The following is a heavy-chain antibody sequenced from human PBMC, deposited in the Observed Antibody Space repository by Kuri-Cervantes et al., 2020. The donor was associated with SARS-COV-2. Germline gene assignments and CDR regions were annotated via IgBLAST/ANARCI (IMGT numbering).Heavy chain of an antibody. CDR3: AKASLVGYYYYYMDV. Sequence: GESLKISCAASGFTFSSYAMSWVRQAPGKGLEWVSAISGSGGSTYYADSVRGRFTIPRDNSKNTLYLQMNSLRAGDTAVYYCAKASLVGYYYYYMDVWGKGTTVTVSS. D-gene: IGHD1-26*01. CDR2: ISGSGGST. V-gene: IGHV3-23*01. CDR1: GFTFSSYA. J-gene: IGHJ6*03.